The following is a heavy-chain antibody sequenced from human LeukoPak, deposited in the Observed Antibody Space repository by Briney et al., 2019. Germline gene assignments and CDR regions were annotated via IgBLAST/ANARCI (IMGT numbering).Heavy chain of an antibody. CDR2: VFYSGST. V-gene: IGHV4-59*01. Sequence: SETLSLTCTVSGGSINCDYWSWIRQPPGKGLEWIGYVFYSGSTNYSPSLRGRVTMSVDTSKNQFSPRLSSLTASDTAVYYCAGYQRTGLSATGLDYWGQGILVTVSS. CDR1: GGSINCDY. D-gene: IGHD4-17*01. CDR3: AGYQRTGLSATGLDY. J-gene: IGHJ4*02.